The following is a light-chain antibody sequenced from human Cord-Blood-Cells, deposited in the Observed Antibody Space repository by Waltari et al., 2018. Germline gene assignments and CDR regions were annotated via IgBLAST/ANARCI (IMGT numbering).Light chain of an antibody. J-gene: IGKJ4*01. V-gene: IGKV1-33*01. CDR2: DAS. CDR1: QDISNY. Sequence: DTQMTPSPSSLSASVRDRVSITCQASQDISNYLNWYQQKPGKAPKLLIYDASNLETGVPSRFSGSGSGTDFTFTISSLQPEDIATYYCQQYDNLPLTFGGGTKVEIK. CDR3: QQYDNLPLT.